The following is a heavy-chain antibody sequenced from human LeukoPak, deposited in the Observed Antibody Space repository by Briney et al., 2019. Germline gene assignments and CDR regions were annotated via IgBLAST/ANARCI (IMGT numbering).Heavy chain of an antibody. Sequence: PGGPLRLSCAASGFTFSDYYMSWIRQAPGKGLEWVSYISSSGSTIYYADSVKGRFTISRDNAKNSLYLQMNSLRAEDTAVYYCARGRYCSSTSCYFTYFYYYYYMDVWGKGTTVTISS. V-gene: IGHV3-11*04. J-gene: IGHJ6*03. CDR2: ISSSGSTI. CDR1: GFTFSDYY. CDR3: ARGRYCSSTSCYFTYFYYYYYMDV. D-gene: IGHD2-2*01.